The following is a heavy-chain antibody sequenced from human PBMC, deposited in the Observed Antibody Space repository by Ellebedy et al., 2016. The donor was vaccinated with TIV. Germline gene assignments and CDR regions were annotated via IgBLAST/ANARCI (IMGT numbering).Heavy chain of an antibody. J-gene: IGHJ4*02. D-gene: IGHD3-22*01. V-gene: IGHV3-9*01. Sequence: SLKISCAASGFSFDDYAMHWVRQAPGKGLEWVSGISWNSGSIGYADSVKGRFTISRDNAKNSLYLRMNSLRAEDTALYYCAKDRDDSSGYFSQFDYWGQGTLVTVSS. CDR3: AKDRDDSSGYFSQFDY. CDR1: GFSFDDYA. CDR2: ISWNSGSI.